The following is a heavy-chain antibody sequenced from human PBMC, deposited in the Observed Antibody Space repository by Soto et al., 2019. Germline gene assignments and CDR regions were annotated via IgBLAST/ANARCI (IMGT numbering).Heavy chain of an antibody. CDR2: IDWDDDK. CDR1: GFSLSTSGMC. J-gene: IGHJ6*02. V-gene: IGHV2-70*01. CDR3: ARIPHDYGDYGLDYYYGMDV. D-gene: IGHD4-17*01. Sequence: GSGPTLVNPTQTLTLTCTFSGFSLSTSGMCVSWIRQPPGKALEWLALIDWDDDKYYSTSLKTRLTISKDTSKNQVVLTMTNMDPVDTATYYCARIPHDYGDYGLDYYYGMDVWGQGTTVTVSS.